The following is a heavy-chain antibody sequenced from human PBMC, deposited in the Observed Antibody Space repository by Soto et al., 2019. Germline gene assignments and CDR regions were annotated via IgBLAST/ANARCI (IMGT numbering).Heavy chain of an antibody. V-gene: IGHV5-51*01. J-gene: IGHJ6*02. CDR1: GEPFTGYV. CDR3: ARQASRGVTGWYGMDV. Sequence: PXESLKVPSECFGEPFTGYVVGLVREVPGKGLEWMGIIYPGDSNTRYSTSFQGQVTISVDKSISTAFLQWSSLKASDTAMYYCARQASRGVTGWYGMDVWGQGTMVTVSS. D-gene: IGHD3-10*01. CDR2: IYPGDSNT.